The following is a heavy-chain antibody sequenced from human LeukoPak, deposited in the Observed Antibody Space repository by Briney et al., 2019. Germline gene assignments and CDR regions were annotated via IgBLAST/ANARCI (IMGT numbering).Heavy chain of an antibody. CDR2: INSDGSST. J-gene: IGHJ3*02. CDR3: ARIRWDDAFDI. Sequence: PGGSLRLSCAASGFTFSSYWMHWVRHAPGKGLVWVSRINSDGSSTSYADSVKGRFTMSRDNAKNTLYLQMHSLRAEDTAVYYCARIRWDDAFDIWGQGTMVTVSS. V-gene: IGHV3-74*01. CDR1: GFTFSSYW. D-gene: IGHD4-23*01.